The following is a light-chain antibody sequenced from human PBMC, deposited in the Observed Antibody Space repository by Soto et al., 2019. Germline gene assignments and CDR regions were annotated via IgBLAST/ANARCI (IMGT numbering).Light chain of an antibody. CDR1: QSVGSK. V-gene: IGKV3D-15*01. CDR2: DAP. J-gene: IGKJ1*01. Sequence: EIEMGQSPATLSVSPVERATLSCRASQSVGSKLAWYQQKPGQAPRLLIYDAPNRATGIPARFSGSGSGTDFTLTISRLEPEDFAVYYCQQSLNPKTFGQGTKVDIK. CDR3: QQSLNPKT.